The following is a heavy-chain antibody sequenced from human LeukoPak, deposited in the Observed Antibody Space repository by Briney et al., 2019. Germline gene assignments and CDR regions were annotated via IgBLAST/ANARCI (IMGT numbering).Heavy chain of an antibody. CDR3: AKEVFPYYYDSSGYSRQTFDY. CDR2: ISSNGGST. CDR1: GFTFSGYA. D-gene: IGHD3-22*01. J-gene: IGHJ4*02. Sequence: GGSLRLSCAASGFTFSGYAMHWVRQAPGKGLEYVSAISSNGGSTYYANSVKGRFTISRDNSKNTLYLQMGSLRAEDTAVYYCAKEVFPYYYDSSGYSRQTFDYWGQGTLVTVSS. V-gene: IGHV3-64*01.